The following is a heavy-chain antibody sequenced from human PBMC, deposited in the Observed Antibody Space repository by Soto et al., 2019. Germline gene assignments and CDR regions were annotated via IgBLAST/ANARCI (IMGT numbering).Heavy chain of an antibody. CDR2: IYYSGST. Sequence: SETLSLTCTVSGGSISSGGYYWSWIRQHPGKGLEWIGYIYYSGSTYSKPSLESRVTISVDTSKNQFSLKLTSVTAADTAVYYCASLSAGYYYDSSGYYFDYWGQGTLVTVSS. D-gene: IGHD3-22*01. CDR1: GGSISSGGYY. V-gene: IGHV4-31*03. CDR3: ASLSAGYYYDSSGYYFDY. J-gene: IGHJ4*02.